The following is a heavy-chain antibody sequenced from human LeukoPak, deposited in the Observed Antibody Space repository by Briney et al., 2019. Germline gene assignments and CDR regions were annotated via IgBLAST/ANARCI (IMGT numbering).Heavy chain of an antibody. CDR1: GFTFDDYA. CDR2: ISWNSGSI. D-gene: IGHD3-10*01. CDR3: AKAFFTMVRGVPPPPDY. Sequence: GGSLRLSCAASGFTFDDYAMHWVRQAPGKGLEWVSGISWNSGSIGYADSVKGRFTISRDNAKNSLYLQMNSLRAEDTALYYCAKAFFTMVRGVPPPPDYWDQGTLVTVSS. V-gene: IGHV3-9*01. J-gene: IGHJ4*02.